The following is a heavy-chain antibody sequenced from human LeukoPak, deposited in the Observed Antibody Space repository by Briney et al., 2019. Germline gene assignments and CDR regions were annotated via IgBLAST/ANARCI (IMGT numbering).Heavy chain of an antibody. CDR1: GGSISSYY. V-gene: IGHV4-59*01. Sequence: SETLSLTCTVSGGSISSYYWSWIRQPPGKGLEWIGYIYYSGSTNYNPSLKSRVTISVDTSKNQFSLKLSSVTAADTAVYYCARAIYREDAFDTWGQGTMVTVSS. CDR3: ARAIYREDAFDT. J-gene: IGHJ3*02. D-gene: IGHD2-2*02. CDR2: IYYSGST.